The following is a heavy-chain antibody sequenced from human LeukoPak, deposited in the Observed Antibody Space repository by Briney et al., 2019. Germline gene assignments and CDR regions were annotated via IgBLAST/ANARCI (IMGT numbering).Heavy chain of an antibody. D-gene: IGHD3-10*01. CDR3: VSHYYDSGTAKGYFQH. V-gene: IGHV4-59*12. J-gene: IGHJ1*01. CDR1: GGSLSSYY. CDR2: IYYTGST. Sequence: PWETLSLTCAVSGGSLSSYYWSWIRQPPGAGPEWIGYIYYTGSTNYNPSLKSRLSISLDSSTNQSSLNVNSLTTADTAVYYCVSHYYDSGTAKGYFQHWGQGTMVTVSS.